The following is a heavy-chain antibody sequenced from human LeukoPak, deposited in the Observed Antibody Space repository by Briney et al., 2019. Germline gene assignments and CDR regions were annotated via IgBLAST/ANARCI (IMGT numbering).Heavy chain of an antibody. V-gene: IGHV4-31*03. Sequence: SQTLSLTCTVSGGSISSGGYYWRWIRQHPGKGLEWIVYIYYSGSTYYNPSLKSRVTISVDTSKNQFSLKLGSVTAADTAVYYCARGKGYSGYDLRRGEFDYWGQGTLVTVSS. CDR1: GGSISSGGYY. CDR3: ARGKGYSGYDLRRGEFDY. D-gene: IGHD5-12*01. J-gene: IGHJ4*02. CDR2: IYYSGST.